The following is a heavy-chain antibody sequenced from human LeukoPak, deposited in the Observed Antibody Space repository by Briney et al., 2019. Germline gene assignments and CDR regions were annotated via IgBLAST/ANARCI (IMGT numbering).Heavy chain of an antibody. CDR3: ARVITYYDFWSGSGYMDV. CDR1: GFTFSSYW. CDR2: INSDGSST. V-gene: IGHV3-74*01. Sequence: GGSLRLSXAASGFTFSSYWMHWVRQAPGKGLVWVSRINSDGSSTSYADSVKGRFTISRDNSKNTLYLQMNSLRAEDTAVYYCARVITYYDFWSGSGYMDVWGKGTTVTVSS. J-gene: IGHJ6*03. D-gene: IGHD3-3*01.